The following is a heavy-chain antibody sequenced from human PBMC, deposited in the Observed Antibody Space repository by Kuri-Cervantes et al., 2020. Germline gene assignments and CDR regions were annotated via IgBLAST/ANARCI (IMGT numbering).Heavy chain of an antibody. CDR3: ARGGYFSSGWPYYYYYYMDV. CDR1: GGTFSSYA. J-gene: IGHJ6*03. CDR2: IIPIFGTA. V-gene: IGHV1-69*06. D-gene: IGHD6-19*01. Sequence: SVKVSCKASGGTFSSYAISWVRQAPGQGLEWMGGIIPIFGTANYEQKFQGRVTITADKSTSTAYMELSSLRSEDTAVYHCARGGYFSSGWPYYYYYYMDVWGKGTTVTVSS.